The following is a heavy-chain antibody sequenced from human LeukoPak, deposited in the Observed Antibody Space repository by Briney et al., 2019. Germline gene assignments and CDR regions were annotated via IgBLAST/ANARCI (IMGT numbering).Heavy chain of an antibody. CDR3: ARDAITGYSSGWYKPFPFDY. Sequence: PGGSLRLSCAASGFTFSSYWMDWVRQAPGEGLEWVSSISGSSSYLFFADSVTGRFTISRDNTKKSLYLQMNRLRVDETAVYYCARDAITGYSSGWYKPFPFDYWGQGSLVTVSS. CDR1: GFTFSSYW. J-gene: IGHJ4*02. CDR2: ISGSSSYL. D-gene: IGHD6-19*01. V-gene: IGHV3-21*01.